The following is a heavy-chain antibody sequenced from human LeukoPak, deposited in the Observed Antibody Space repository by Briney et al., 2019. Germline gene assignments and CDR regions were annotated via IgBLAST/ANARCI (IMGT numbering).Heavy chain of an antibody. D-gene: IGHD2-15*01. J-gene: IGHJ6*03. V-gene: IGHV1-69*06. CDR1: GGTFSSYA. CDR2: IIPIFGTA. Sequence: GASVKVSCKASGGTFSSYAISWVRQAPGQGLEWMGGIIPIFGTANYAQKFQGRVTITADKSTSTAYMELSSLRSEDTAVYYCARTAVAATGDYYYYYMDVWGKGTTVTVSS. CDR3: ARTAVAATGDYYYYYMDV.